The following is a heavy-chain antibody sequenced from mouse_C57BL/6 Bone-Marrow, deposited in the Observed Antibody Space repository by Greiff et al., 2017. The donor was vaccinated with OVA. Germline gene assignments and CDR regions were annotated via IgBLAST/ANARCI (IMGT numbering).Heavy chain of an antibody. CDR2: ITHSGET. CDR3: AGDRSSYYLDY. CDR1: GFPITSGYY. J-gene: IGHJ2*01. V-gene: IGHV12-3*01. D-gene: IGHD2-10*01. Sequence: VQLQQSGPGLVKPSQSLFLTCSITGFPITSGYYWIWIRQSPGKPLEWMGYITHSGETFYNPSLQSPISITRETSKNQFFLQLNSVTTEDTAMYYCAGDRSSYYLDYWGQGTTLTVSS.